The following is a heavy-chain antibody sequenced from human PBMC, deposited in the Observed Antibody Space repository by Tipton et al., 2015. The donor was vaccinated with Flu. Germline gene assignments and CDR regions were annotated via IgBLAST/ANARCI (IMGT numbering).Heavy chain of an antibody. CDR1: GFTFSNYW. CDR3: VRNIVLTGTGPPLDC. J-gene: IGHJ4*02. D-gene: IGHD3-9*01. Sequence: AVSGFTFSNYWMHWVRQAPGKGLVWVSQISSDGSRTGYADSVKGRFAISRDNAKNTLYLEVNSLKVEDTAVYYCVRNIVLTGTGPPLDCWGQGTLVTVSS. CDR2: ISSDGSRT. V-gene: IGHV3-74*01.